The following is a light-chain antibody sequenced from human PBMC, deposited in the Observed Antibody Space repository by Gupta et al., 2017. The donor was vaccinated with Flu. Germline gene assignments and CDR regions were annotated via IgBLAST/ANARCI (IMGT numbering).Light chain of an antibody. Sequence: QSALTQPACAPGSPRQSIAISCTATSTYVGRYNYVSWYQQRPGTAPNLMIYEVSNRPAGVSNRFSGSKSGTTASLTISGLQAEDEADYYCRSYTSSSTRVFGGGTKLTVL. CDR3: RSYTSSSTRV. V-gene: IGLV2-14*01. J-gene: IGLJ3*02. CDR2: EVS. CDR1: STYVGRYNY.